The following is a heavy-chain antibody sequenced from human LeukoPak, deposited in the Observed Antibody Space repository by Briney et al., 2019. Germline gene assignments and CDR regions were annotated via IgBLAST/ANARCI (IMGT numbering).Heavy chain of an antibody. CDR2: IDPSGGT. Sequence: GSLRLSCAASGFTFSSYGMHWVRQAPGKGLEWIGEIDPSGGTSYSPSLKSRVTVSVDTSKNQFSLELTSATAADTGVYYCARSGTPWGYFDPWGQGTLVIVSS. D-gene: IGHD3-16*01. CDR1: GFTFSSYG. V-gene: IGHV4-34*01. J-gene: IGHJ5*02. CDR3: ARSGTPWGYFDP.